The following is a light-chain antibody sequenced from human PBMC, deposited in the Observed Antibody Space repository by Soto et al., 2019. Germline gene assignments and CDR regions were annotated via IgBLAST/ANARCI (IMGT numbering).Light chain of an antibody. J-gene: IGKJ1*01. CDR3: QQRDTWPST. Sequence: EIVMTQSPATLSVSPGGRATLSCRASQSISDTLAWYQQKPGQAPRLLIHGASTRAPGFPARFAGSGSGTDFSLTISSLEPEDFAVYYCQQRDTWPSTFGQGTKVDIK. V-gene: IGKV3-15*01. CDR1: QSISDT. CDR2: GAS.